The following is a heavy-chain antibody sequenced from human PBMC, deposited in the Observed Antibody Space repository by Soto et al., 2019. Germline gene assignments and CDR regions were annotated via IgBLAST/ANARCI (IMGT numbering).Heavy chain of an antibody. Sequence: ASVKVSCKASGGTFSSYAISWVRQAPGQGLEWVGGIIPIFGTANYAQKFQGRVTITADESTSTAYMELSSLRSEDTAVYYCARAAVVGATTASYFDYWGQGTLVTVSS. D-gene: IGHD1-26*01. J-gene: IGHJ4*02. CDR2: IIPIFGTA. CDR1: GGTFSSYA. V-gene: IGHV1-69*13. CDR3: ARAAVVGATTASYFDY.